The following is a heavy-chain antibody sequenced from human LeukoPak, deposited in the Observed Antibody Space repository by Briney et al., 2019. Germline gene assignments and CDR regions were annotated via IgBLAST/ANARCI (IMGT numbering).Heavy chain of an antibody. Sequence: PSETLSLTCSVSGASIKSYYWSWLRQPPGKAMEWIGYIDYSGSTNYNPSLKSRVTISVDTSKNLFSLKLSSVTAADTAVYYCARASGAGYSYGNADFWGQGALVTVSS. V-gene: IGHV4-59*01. CDR1: GASIKSYY. D-gene: IGHD5-18*01. J-gene: IGHJ4*02. CDR3: ARASGAGYSYGNADF. CDR2: IDYSGST.